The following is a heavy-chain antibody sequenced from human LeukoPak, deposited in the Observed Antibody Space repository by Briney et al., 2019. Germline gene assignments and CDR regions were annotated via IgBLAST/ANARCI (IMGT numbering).Heavy chain of an antibody. D-gene: IGHD6-19*01. Sequence: SETLSLTCAVYGGSFSGYYWSWIRQPPGKGLEWIGNIYHSGSTYYNPSLKSRVTISVDTSKNQFSLKLSSVTAADTAVYYCVRGRYSSGWFKDKNWFDPWGQGIPVTVSS. CDR3: VRGRYSSGWFKDKNWFDP. V-gene: IGHV4-34*01. J-gene: IGHJ5*02. CDR1: GGSFSGYY. CDR2: IYHSGST.